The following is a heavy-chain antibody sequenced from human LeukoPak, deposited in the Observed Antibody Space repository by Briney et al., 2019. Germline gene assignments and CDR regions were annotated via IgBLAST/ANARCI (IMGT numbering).Heavy chain of an antibody. D-gene: IGHD5-18*01. V-gene: IGHV3-7*01. Sequence: GGSLRLSCVASGFTFSSYWMTWVRQAPGMGLEWVANIKQDGSEKYYADSVKGRFTISRDNAKNSLYLQMNSLRAEDTAVYYCARDTAMEVDYWGQGTLVTVSS. J-gene: IGHJ4*02. CDR2: IKQDGSEK. CDR3: ARDTAMEVDY. CDR1: GFTFSSYW.